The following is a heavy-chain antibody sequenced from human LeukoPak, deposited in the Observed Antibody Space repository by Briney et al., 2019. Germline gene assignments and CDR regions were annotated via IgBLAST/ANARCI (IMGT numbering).Heavy chain of an antibody. CDR1: GFTFSGYA. D-gene: IGHD2-15*01. CDR3: AKDRRSGGSCSDY. J-gene: IGHJ4*02. V-gene: IGHV3-23*01. Sequence: GGSLRLSCAASGFTFSGYAMSWVRQAPGRGLEWVSTISGSGDITYYADSVKGRLTISRDNSKNTLYLQMNSLRAEDTAVYYCAKDRRSGGSCSDYWGQGTLATVSS. CDR2: ISGSGDIT.